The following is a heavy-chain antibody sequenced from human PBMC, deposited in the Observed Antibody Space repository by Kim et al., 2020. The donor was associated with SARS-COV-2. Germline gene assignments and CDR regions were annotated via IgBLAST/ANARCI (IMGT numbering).Heavy chain of an antibody. Sequence: ASVKVSCKVSGYTLTELSMHWVRQAPGKGLEWMGGFDPEDGETIYAQKFQGRVTMTEDTSTDTAYMELSSLRSEDTAVYYCATSPTMVRGGDYYYYMDVWGKGTTVTVSS. J-gene: IGHJ6*03. CDR1: GYTLTELS. V-gene: IGHV1-24*01. D-gene: IGHD3-10*01. CDR3: ATSPTMVRGGDYYYYMDV. CDR2: FDPEDGET.